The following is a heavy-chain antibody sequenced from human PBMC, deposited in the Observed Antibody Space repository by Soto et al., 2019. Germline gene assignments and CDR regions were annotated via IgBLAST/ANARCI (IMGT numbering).Heavy chain of an antibody. D-gene: IGHD3-10*01. CDR3: VRGPDFDY. Sequence: SMSGSCSASGGTFRRYPISWVRQAPGQGLEWMGRIIPILGIANYAQKFQGRVTITADKSTSTAYMELSSLRSEDTAVYYCVRGPDFDYWGQGTLVTVSS. CDR1: GGTFRRYP. CDR2: IIPILGIA. J-gene: IGHJ4*02. V-gene: IGHV1-69*02.